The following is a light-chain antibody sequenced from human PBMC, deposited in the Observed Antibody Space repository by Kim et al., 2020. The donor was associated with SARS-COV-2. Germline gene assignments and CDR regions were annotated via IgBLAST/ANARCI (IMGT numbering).Light chain of an antibody. J-gene: IGLJ2*01. CDR3: QVWESTTTV. CDR2: QDE. CDR1: RLLNKY. V-gene: IGLV3-1*01. Sequence: SYELTQPPSMSVSQGQTASITCSGERLLNKYVCWYQKKSRQPPVVVMYQDERLPSWIPGRFSGSNSGNTATLTISETQAMDQADYYCQVWESTTTVFGGGTQLTLL.